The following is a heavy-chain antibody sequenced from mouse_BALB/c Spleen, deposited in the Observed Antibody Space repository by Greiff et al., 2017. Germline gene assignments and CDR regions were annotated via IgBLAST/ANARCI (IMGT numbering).Heavy chain of an antibody. D-gene: IGHD3-2*02. Sequence: VQLKESGAELVKPGASVKLSCTASGFNIKDTYMHWVKQRPEQGLEWIGRIDPANGNTKYDPKFQGKATITADTSSNTAYLQLSSLTSEDTAVYYCAREGYDFYAMDYWGQGTSVTVSS. V-gene: IGHV14-3*02. CDR1: GFNIKDTY. J-gene: IGHJ4*01. CDR3: AREGYDFYAMDY. CDR2: IDPANGNT.